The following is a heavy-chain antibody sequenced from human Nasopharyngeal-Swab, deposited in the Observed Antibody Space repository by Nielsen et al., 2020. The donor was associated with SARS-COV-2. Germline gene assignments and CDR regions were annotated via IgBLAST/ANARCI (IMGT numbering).Heavy chain of an antibody. J-gene: IGHJ6*03. CDR3: ARDSSYGTPYYYYYYMDV. V-gene: IGHV1-18*04. Sequence: ASVKVSCKASGYTFTSYGISWVRQAPGQGLEWMGRISAYNGNTNYAQKLQGRVTMTTDTSTSTAYMELRSLRSDDTAVYYCARDSSYGTPYYYYYYMDVWGKGTTVTVSS. D-gene: IGHD5-18*01. CDR1: GYTFTSYG. CDR2: ISAYNGNT.